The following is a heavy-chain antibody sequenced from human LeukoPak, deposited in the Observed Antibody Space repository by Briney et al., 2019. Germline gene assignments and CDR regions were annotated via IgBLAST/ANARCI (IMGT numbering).Heavy chain of an antibody. J-gene: IGHJ4*02. V-gene: IGHV3-21*01. CDR3: ARDRQQLVDY. CDR2: ISSSSSYI. D-gene: IGHD6-13*01. Sequence: GGSLRLSCAASGFTFSSYSMNWVRQAPGKGLEWVSSISSSSSYIYYADSVKGRFTISRDNAKNLLYLQMNSLRAEDTAVYYCARDRQQLVDYWGQGTLVTVSS. CDR1: GFTFSSYS.